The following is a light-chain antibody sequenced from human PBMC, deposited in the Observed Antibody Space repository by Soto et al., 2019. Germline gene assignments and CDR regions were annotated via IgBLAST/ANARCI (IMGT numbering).Light chain of an antibody. CDR3: QQYNSWPQT. CDR2: GTS. J-gene: IGKJ2*01. Sequence: TQSPATLSVSPGGRATLSCRASRSVRHNLAWFQQKPGQAPSLLISGTSTRATGVPARFDGSGSETEFTLTISSLQSEDFAVYFCQQYNSWPQTFGPGTKLDIK. CDR1: RSVRHN. V-gene: IGKV3-15*01.